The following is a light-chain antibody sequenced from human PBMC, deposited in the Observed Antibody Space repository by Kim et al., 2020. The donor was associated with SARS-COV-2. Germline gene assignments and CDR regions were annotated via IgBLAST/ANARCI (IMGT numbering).Light chain of an antibody. J-gene: IGLJ2*01. Sequence: APGKRARITWWGNNIGSKRVHCYQQKPGQAPVLVIYGDSDRPSGIPERFSGSNSGNTATLSISRVEAGDEADYYCQVWDSSSDHPVFGGGTQLTVL. CDR2: GDS. CDR3: QVWDSSSDHPV. V-gene: IGLV3-21*03. CDR1: NIGSKR.